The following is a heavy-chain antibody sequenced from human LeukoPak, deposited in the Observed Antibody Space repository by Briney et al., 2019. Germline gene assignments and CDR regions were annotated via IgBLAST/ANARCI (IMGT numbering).Heavy chain of an antibody. V-gene: IGHV1-24*01. CDR1: GYTLTELS. CDR2: FDPEDGET. D-gene: IGHD4-23*01. CDR3: ASSFSVPRWGAFDI. J-gene: IGHJ3*02. Sequence: ASVKVSCKVSGYTLTELSMHWVRQAPGKGLEWMGGFDPEDGETIYAQKFQGRVTMTEDTSTDTAYMELSSLRSEDTAVYYCASSFSVPRWGAFDIWGQGTMVTVSS.